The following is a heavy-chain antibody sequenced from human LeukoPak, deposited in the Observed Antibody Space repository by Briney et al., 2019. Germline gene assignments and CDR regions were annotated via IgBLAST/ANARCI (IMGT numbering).Heavy chain of an antibody. CDR2: ISYDGTSK. V-gene: IGHV3-30-3*01. J-gene: IGHJ3*02. Sequence: GGSLRLSCAASGFTFSSYALHWVRQAPGKGLEWVAVISYDGTSKYYADSVKGRFTISRDNSKNTLYLQMNSLRAEDTAVYYCARDYYGHDAFDIWGQGTMVTVSS. CDR3: ARDYYGHDAFDI. CDR1: GFTFSSYA. D-gene: IGHD3-10*01.